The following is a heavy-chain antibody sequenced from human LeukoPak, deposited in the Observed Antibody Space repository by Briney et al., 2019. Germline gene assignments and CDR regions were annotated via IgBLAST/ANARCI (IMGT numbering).Heavy chain of an antibody. CDR3: AREIQLRYNWFDP. D-gene: IGHD5-18*01. Sequence: SETLSLTCTVSGGSISSYYWSWIRQPPGKGLEWIGYIYYSGSTYYNPSLKSRVTISVDTSKNQFSLKLSSVTAADTAVYYCAREIQLRYNWFDPWGQGTLVTVSS. J-gene: IGHJ5*02. CDR1: GGSISSYY. CDR2: IYYSGST. V-gene: IGHV4-30-4*08.